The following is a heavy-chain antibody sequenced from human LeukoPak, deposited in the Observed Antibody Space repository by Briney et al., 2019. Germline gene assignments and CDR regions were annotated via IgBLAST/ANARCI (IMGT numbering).Heavy chain of an antibody. V-gene: IGHV3-7*01. D-gene: IGHD1-20*01. Sequence: PGGSLRLSCAASGFTFSSYWMSWVRQAPGKGLEWVASVKQDGSEKYSVDSVRGRLTISRDNAKNSLYLQMNSLRAEDTAVYYCARDFNWNLDYWGQGTLVTVSS. CDR1: GFTFSSYW. CDR2: VKQDGSEK. CDR3: ARDFNWNLDY. J-gene: IGHJ4*02.